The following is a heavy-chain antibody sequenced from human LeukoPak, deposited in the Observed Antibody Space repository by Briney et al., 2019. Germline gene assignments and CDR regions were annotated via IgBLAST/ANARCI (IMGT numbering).Heavy chain of an antibody. CDR2: INHSGST. CDR1: GGSFSGYY. V-gene: IGHV4-34*01. CDR3: ARGQVDFWSGYHDY. D-gene: IGHD3-3*01. J-gene: IGHJ4*02. Sequence: SETLSLTCAVYGGSFSGYYWSWIRQPPGKGLEWIGEINHSGSTNYNPHLKRRVTISVDTSKNQFSLKLSSVTAADTAVYYCARGQVDFWSGYHDYWGQGTLVTVSS.